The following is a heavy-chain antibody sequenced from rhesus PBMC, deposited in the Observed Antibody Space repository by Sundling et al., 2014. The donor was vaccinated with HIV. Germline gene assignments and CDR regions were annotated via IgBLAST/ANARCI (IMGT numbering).Heavy chain of an antibody. V-gene: IGHV4-106*01. D-gene: IGHD1-26*01. Sequence: QVQLQESGPGLVEPSETLSLTCGVSGGSISVGFQWSWVRQPPGQGLEWIGNIYGSGGSTNYNPSLKSRVTLSVDTSKNQLSLRLSSVTAADTAVYYCARDWPPTAVSPAAPWGQGVLVTVSS. CDR3: ARDWPPTAVSPAAP. CDR1: GGSISVGF. J-gene: IGHJ4*01. CDR2: IYGSGGST.